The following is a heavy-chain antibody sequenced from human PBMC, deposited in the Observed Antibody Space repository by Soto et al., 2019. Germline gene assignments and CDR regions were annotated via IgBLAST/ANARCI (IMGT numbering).Heavy chain of an antibody. Sequence: QVQLVQSGAEVKKPGASVKVSCKASGYTFTSYGISWVRQAPGQGLEWMGWISAYNGNTNYAQKLQGRVTMTTDTSTSTAYMELRGLRSDDTAVYYCARVLLWLGTTPQHYGMYVWGQGTTVTVSS. J-gene: IGHJ6*02. CDR1: GYTFTSYG. V-gene: IGHV1-18*01. D-gene: IGHD3-10*01. CDR2: ISAYNGNT. CDR3: ARVLLWLGTTPQHYGMYV.